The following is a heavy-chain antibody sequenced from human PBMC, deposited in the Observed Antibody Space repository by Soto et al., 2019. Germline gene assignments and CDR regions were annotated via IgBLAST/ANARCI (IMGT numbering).Heavy chain of an antibody. J-gene: IGHJ3*02. Sequence: GGSLRLSSSASGFTFSSYAMHWVRQAPGKGLEYVSAISSNGGSTYYADSVKGRFTISRDNSKNTLYLQMSSLRAEDTAVYYCVKDLYCSGGSCYSSGAFDIWGQGTMVTVSS. V-gene: IGHV3-64D*06. CDR3: VKDLYCSGGSCYSSGAFDI. CDR2: ISSNGGST. D-gene: IGHD2-15*01. CDR1: GFTFSSYA.